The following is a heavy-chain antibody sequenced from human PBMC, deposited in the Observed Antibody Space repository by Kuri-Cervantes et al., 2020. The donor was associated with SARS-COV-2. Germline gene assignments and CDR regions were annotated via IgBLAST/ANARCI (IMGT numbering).Heavy chain of an antibody. CDR1: GDSFSSYY. CDR2: IYYSGST. CDR3: ARARGLGTLTGQKRIPFDP. V-gene: IGHV4-59*01. J-gene: IGHJ5*02. D-gene: IGHD3-9*01. Sequence: SETLSLTCTLSGDSFSSYYWSWIRQPPGKGLEWIGYIYYSGSTNYNPSLKSRVTISVDTSKNQFSLKLSSVTAADTAVYYCARARGLGTLTGQKRIPFDPWGQGTLVTVSS.